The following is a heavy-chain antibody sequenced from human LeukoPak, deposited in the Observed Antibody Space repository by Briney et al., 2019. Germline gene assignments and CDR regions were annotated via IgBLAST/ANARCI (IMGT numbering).Heavy chain of an antibody. D-gene: IGHD1-26*01. Sequence: GRSLRLSCAASGFTLSTYGMHWVRQAPGKGLDWVAFIGYDGSNKYYADSVKGRFTISRDNSKNTLYLQMNSLRAEDTAVYYCAKAQEWELPRRTWFDPWGQGTLVTVSS. CDR2: IGYDGSNK. CDR1: GFTLSTYG. J-gene: IGHJ5*02. V-gene: IGHV3-33*06. CDR3: AKAQEWELPRRTWFDP.